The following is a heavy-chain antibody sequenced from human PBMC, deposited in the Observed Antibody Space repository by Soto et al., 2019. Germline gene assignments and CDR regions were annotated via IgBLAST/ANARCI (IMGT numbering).Heavy chain of an antibody. CDR3: ARYGDHVGYYFDY. D-gene: IGHD4-17*01. CDR2: IYYSGST. CDR1: GGSISSGNYF. Sequence: SETLSLTCTVSGGSISSGNYFWSWIRQHPGKGLEWIGYIYYSGSTYYNPSLKSRVTISVDTSKNQFSLKLRSVTAADTAVYYCARYGDHVGYYFDYWGQGTLVTVSS. J-gene: IGHJ4*02. V-gene: IGHV4-31*03.